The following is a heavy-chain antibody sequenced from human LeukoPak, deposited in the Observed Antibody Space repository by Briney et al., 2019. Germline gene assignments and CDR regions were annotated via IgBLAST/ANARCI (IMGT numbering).Heavy chain of an antibody. D-gene: IGHD3-16*01. Sequence: GASVKVSCKVSGYTVTELSMHWVRQAPGKWLEWMGGFDPEDGETIYAQKFQGRVTMTEDTSTDTAYMELSSLRSEDTAVYYCATDWGIRQYGMDVWGQGTTVTVSS. J-gene: IGHJ6*02. CDR1: GYTVTELS. V-gene: IGHV1-24*01. CDR3: ATDWGIRQYGMDV. CDR2: FDPEDGET.